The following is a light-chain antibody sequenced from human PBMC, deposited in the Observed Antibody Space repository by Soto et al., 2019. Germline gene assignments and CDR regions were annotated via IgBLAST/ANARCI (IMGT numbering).Light chain of an antibody. CDR2: GAS. CDR3: QQYNNWPLT. J-gene: IGKJ4*01. CDR1: QSVSSN. V-gene: IGKV3-15*01. Sequence: EIVMTQSPATLSVSPGERATLSCRARQSVSSNLAWYQQKPGQAPRLLLSGASTRATGIPARFSGSGSGTEFTLTISSLQSEDFAVYYCQQYNNWPLTFGGGTKVDIK.